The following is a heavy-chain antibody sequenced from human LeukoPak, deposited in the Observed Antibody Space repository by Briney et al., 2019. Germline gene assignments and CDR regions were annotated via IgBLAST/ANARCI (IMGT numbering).Heavy chain of an antibody. V-gene: IGHV4-30-4*01. CDR1: GGPISSGDYY. CDR2: IYYSGST. J-gene: IGHJ4*02. CDR3: ATTIGMYSKLDY. D-gene: IGHD4-11*01. Sequence: PSETLSLTCTVSGGPISSGDYYWSWIRQPPGKGLEWIGYIYYSGSTYYNPSLKSRVTISVDTSKNQFSLKLSSVTAADSAVYYCATTIGMYSKLDYWGQGTLVTVSS.